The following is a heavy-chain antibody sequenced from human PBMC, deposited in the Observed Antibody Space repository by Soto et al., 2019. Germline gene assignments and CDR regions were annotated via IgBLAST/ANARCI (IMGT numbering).Heavy chain of an antibody. Sequence: GGSLRLSCAASGFTFSSYSMNWVRQAPGKGLEWVSSISSSSSYIYYADSVKGRFTISRDNSKNTLYLQMNSLRAEDTAVYYCAKDYYDSSVAFDYWGQGTLVTVSS. J-gene: IGHJ4*02. V-gene: IGHV3-21*04. CDR1: GFTFSSYS. D-gene: IGHD3-22*01. CDR2: ISSSSSYI. CDR3: AKDYYDSSVAFDY.